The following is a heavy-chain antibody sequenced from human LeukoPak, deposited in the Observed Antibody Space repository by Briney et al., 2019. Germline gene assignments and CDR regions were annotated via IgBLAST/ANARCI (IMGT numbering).Heavy chain of an antibody. CDR1: GVSISSYY. V-gene: IGHV4-59*08. J-gene: IGHJ4*02. CDR2: IYYSGST. Sequence: SETLSLTCTVSGVSISSYYWSWIRQPPGKGLEWIGYIYYSGSTNYNPSLKSRVTISVDTSKNQFSLKLSSVTAADTAVYYCARHYGQQLRIGYWAQGTLVTVSS. CDR3: ARHYGQQLRIGY. D-gene: IGHD6-13*01.